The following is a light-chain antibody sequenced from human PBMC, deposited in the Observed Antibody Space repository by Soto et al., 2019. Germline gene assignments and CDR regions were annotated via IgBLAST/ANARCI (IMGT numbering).Light chain of an antibody. J-gene: IGKJ4*01. Sequence: EIVLTQSPATLSLSPGERATLSCRASHYVGISLAWYQQKPGQAPRLLIWDVSNRATGIPARFSGSGSGTDVTLTITSLEPEDSAVYYCQQRSAWPLTFGGGTRVEIK. V-gene: IGKV3-11*01. CDR3: QQRSAWPLT. CDR1: HYVGIS. CDR2: DVS.